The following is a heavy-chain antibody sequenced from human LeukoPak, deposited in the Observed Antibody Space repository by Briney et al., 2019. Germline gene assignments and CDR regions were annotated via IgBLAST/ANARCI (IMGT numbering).Heavy chain of an antibody. CDR3: AKGSSPYDFWSGSLDY. D-gene: IGHD3-3*01. CDR1: GFSVSAYY. V-gene: IGHV3-53*01. CDR2: IYTGGTT. Sequence: GGSLRLSCAVSGFSVSAYYMTWVRQAPGKGLEWVSVIYTGGTTYYRDSVKGRFTISRDNSKNTLYLQMNSLRAEDTAVYYCAKGSSPYDFWSGSLDYWGQGTLVTVSS. J-gene: IGHJ4*02.